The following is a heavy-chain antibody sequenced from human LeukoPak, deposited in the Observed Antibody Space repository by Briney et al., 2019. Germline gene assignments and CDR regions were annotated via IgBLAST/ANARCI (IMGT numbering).Heavy chain of an antibody. Sequence: ASVTVSCKASGYSFTTHDITWVRQATGQGLEWMGWMNPNSGNTGYAQKFQGRVTMTRNTSISTAYMELSSLRSEDTAVYYCARGGSGVLRYFDWLLGDAFDIWGQGTMVTVSS. CDR3: ARGGSGVLRYFDWLLGDAFDI. D-gene: IGHD3-9*01. CDR2: MNPNSGNT. J-gene: IGHJ3*02. V-gene: IGHV1-8*02. CDR1: GYSFTTHD.